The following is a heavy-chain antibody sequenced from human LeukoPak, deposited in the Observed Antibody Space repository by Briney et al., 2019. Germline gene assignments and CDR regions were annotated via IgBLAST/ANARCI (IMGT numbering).Heavy chain of an antibody. CDR2: IIPIVGTA. CDR3: ASRVITFGGVIVLNLYYFDY. CDR1: GGTFSSYA. Sequence: ASVKVSCKASGGTFSSYAISWVRQAPGQGLEWMGGIIPIVGTANYAQKFQGRVTITTDESTSTAYMELSSLRSEDTAVYYCASRVITFGGVIVLNLYYFDYWGQGTLVTVSS. J-gene: IGHJ4*02. D-gene: IGHD3-16*02. V-gene: IGHV1-69*05.